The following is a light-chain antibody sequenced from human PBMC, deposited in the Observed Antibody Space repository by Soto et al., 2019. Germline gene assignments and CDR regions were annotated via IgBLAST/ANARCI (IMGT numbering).Light chain of an antibody. CDR3: GTCDSSLIAL. V-gene: IGLV1-51*02. CDR1: SSNIGSND. CDR2: ENS. Sequence: QSVLTQPPSVSAAPGQKVTISCSVNSSNIGSNDVSWYQQLPGKAPKLLIYENSQRPSGIPDRFSGSKSGTSATLGITGLQTGDEADYYCGTCDSSLIALFGTGTKVTVL. J-gene: IGLJ1*01.